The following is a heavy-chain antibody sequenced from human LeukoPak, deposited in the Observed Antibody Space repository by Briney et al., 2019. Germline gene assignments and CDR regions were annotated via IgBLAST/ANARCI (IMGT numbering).Heavy chain of an antibody. V-gene: IGHV3-21*01. D-gene: IGHD4-17*01. CDR1: GFAFSSSN. CDR2: ITSNGYI. J-gene: IGHJ4*02. CDR3: AGADYGDYGVDY. Sequence: PGGSLRLSCAASGFAFSSSNLNWFRKAPGKGLEWVSSITSNGYIYYADSVKGRFSISRDNAKNSLYLQMISLRAEDTAVYYCAGADYGDYGVDYWGQGTLVTVSS.